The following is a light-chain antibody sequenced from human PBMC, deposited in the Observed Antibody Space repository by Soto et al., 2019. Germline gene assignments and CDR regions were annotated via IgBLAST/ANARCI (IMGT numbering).Light chain of an antibody. CDR1: NIGSKS. Sequence: SYELTQPPSVSVAPGRTARITCGGNNIGSKSVHWYQQKPGRAPVLVVYDDSDRPSGIPERFSGSNSGNTATLTISRVEAGDEADYYCQVWDSSSDHYVFXTGTKVTVL. J-gene: IGLJ1*01. CDR2: DDS. V-gene: IGLV3-21*02. CDR3: QVWDSSSDHYV.